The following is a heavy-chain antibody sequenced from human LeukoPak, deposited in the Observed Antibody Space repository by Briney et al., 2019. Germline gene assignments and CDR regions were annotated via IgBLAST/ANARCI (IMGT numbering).Heavy chain of an antibody. D-gene: IGHD2-2*01. V-gene: IGHV1-18*01. CDR1: GYTFTSYG. J-gene: IGHJ4*02. Sequence: GASVKVSCKASGYTFTSYGISWVRQAPGQGLEWMGWISAYNGNTNYAQKLQGRVTMTTDTSTSTAYMEPRSLRSDDTAVYYCARDPCSSTSCYLDYWGQGTLVTVSS. CDR3: ARDPCSSTSCYLDY. CDR2: ISAYNGNT.